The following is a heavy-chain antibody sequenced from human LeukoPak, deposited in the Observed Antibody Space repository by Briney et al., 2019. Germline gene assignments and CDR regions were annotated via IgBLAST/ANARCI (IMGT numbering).Heavy chain of an antibody. CDR1: GFTFSNSA. CDR3: ARDPLRYLRVGHYDY. Sequence: GGSLRLSCAASGFTFSNSAMSWVRQVPGKGLEWVSSIDYDSSHIYYAASVRGRFTISRDNARNSVYLQMNSLRVEDTAVYYCARDPLRYLRVGHYDYWGQGTLVAVSS. D-gene: IGHD3-9*01. CDR2: IDYDSSHI. J-gene: IGHJ4*02. V-gene: IGHV3-21*01.